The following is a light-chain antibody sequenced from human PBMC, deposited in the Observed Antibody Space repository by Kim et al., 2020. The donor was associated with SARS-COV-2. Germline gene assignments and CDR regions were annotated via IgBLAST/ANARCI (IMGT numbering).Light chain of an antibody. Sequence: NFMLTQPHSVSESPGKTVTISCTRSSDSIASNYVQWYQQRPGSAPTTVIFENNQRPSGVPDRFSGSIDTSSNSASLTISGLKTEDEADYYCRSYDGSILFGGGTQLTVL. V-gene: IGLV6-57*03. CDR3: RSYDGSIL. J-gene: IGLJ2*01. CDR1: SDSIASNY. CDR2: ENN.